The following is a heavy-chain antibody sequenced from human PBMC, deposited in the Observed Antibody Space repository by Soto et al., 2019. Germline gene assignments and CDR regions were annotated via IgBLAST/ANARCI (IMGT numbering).Heavy chain of an antibody. D-gene: IGHD3-16*01. CDR1: GGSFSGYY. V-gene: IGHV4-34*01. CDR3: ARRPRRGDFDY. CDR2: INHSGST. J-gene: IGHJ4*02. Sequence: SETLSLTCAVYGGSFSGYYWSWIRQPPGKGLEWIGEINHSGSTNYNPSLKSRVTISVDTSKNQFSLKLSSVTAADTAVYYCARRPRRGDFDYWGQGTLVTVSS.